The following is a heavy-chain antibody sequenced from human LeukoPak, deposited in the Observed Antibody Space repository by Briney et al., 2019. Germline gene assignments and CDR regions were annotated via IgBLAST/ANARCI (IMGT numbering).Heavy chain of an antibody. D-gene: IGHD1-26*01. CDR2: IYPGDSDT. Sequence: GESLKISCKGSGYTFTSYWIAWVRQMPGKGLEWMGIIYPGDSDTRYSPSFQGQVTISADKSINTAYLQWSSLEASDTAMYYCARHAERGDWLDPWGQGTLVTVSS. V-gene: IGHV5-51*01. CDR1: GYTFTSYW. J-gene: IGHJ5*02. CDR3: ARHAERGDWLDP.